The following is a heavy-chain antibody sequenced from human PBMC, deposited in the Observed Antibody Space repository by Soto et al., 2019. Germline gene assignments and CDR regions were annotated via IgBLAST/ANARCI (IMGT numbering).Heavy chain of an antibody. V-gene: IGHV3-23*01. CDR2: ISGSGGST. CDR3: AKDGTCAGYSSGWYISFFFDY. CDR1: GFTFSSYA. J-gene: IGHJ4*02. D-gene: IGHD6-19*01. Sequence: GGSLRLSCAASGFTFSSYAMSWVRQAPGKGLEWVSAISGSGGSTYYADSVKGRFTISRDNSKNTLYLQMNSLRAEDTAVYYCAKDGTCAGYSSGWYISFFFDYWGQGTLVTVSS.